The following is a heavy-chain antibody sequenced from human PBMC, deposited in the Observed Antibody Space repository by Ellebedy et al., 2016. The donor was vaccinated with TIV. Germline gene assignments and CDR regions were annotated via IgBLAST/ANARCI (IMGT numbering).Heavy chain of an antibody. D-gene: IGHD2-2*01. CDR3: ASGAFPAAHFDS. CDR1: GHSISSYY. J-gene: IGHJ4*02. CDR2: IYYSGST. Sequence: MPSETLSLTCTVSGHSISSYYWSWIRQPPGKGLEWLGYIYYSGSTNYNPSLKSRVTISFDTSKNQFYLKLSSVTAADTAVYYCASGAFPAAHFDSWGQGTLVTVAS. V-gene: IGHV4-59*01.